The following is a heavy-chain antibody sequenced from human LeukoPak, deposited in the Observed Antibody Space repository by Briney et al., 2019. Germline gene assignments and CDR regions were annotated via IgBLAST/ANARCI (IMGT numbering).Heavy chain of an antibody. V-gene: IGHV3-23*01. CDR2: ISGSGDNT. J-gene: IGHJ4*02. CDR1: EFTFSNFA. CDR3: ARDRRLHN. Sequence: GGPLRLSCAASEFTFSNFAMSWVRQAPGKGLEWVSTISGSGDNTYYADSVKGRFTISRDNAKNSLTLQMNSLRVEDTAAYYCARDRRLHNWGQGTLVTVSS.